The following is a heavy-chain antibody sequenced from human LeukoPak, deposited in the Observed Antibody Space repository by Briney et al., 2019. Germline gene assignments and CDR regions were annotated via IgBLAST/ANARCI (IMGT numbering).Heavy chain of an antibody. V-gene: IGHV3-49*04. CDR1: GFTFGDYA. CDR2: ISSKAHGGAT. CDR3: TRDFSD. Sequence: GGALRLSCKSSGFTFGDYAMHWVRQAPWKGMEWVGFISSKAHGGATEYAASVKGRFTISRDDSKSIAYLQMNSLKSEDTAVCYCTRDFSDWGKGTLVTVSS. J-gene: IGHJ4*02.